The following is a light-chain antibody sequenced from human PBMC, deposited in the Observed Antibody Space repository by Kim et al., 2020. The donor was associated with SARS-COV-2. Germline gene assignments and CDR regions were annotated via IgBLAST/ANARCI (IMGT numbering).Light chain of an antibody. J-gene: IGKJ1*01. Sequence: DIQMAQSPSSLSASVGDRVTITCRASQGISNSLAWYRQKPGKVPMLLIYGASTLRSGVPSRFRGSGSGTDFTLTISSLQPEDAATYYCPKYHNAPWTFGQGTKVEIK. CDR2: GAS. CDR1: QGISNS. CDR3: PKYHNAPWT. V-gene: IGKV1-27*01.